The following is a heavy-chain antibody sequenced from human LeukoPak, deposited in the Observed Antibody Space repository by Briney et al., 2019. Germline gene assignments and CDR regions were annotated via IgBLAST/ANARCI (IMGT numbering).Heavy chain of an antibody. CDR2: GSGRGGT. J-gene: IGHJ5*02. V-gene: IGHV4-34*01. Sequence: SETLSLTCAVYGESLNGHYWSWIRKSPGKGLEWIGEGSGRGGTKFNPSLKSRVTISADTSKNQFSLKLSSVTAADTAVYHCAKNGQSGFSFDPWGRGTLVTVSS. CDR1: GESLNGHY. CDR3: AKNGQSGFSFDP. D-gene: IGHD1-26*01.